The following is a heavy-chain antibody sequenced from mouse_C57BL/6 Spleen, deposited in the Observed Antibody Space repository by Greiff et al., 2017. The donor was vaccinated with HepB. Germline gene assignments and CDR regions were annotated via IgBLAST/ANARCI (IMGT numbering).Heavy chain of an antibody. J-gene: IGHJ3*01. CDR1: GFNIKDDY. CDR2: IDPENGDT. CDR3: TTDYDMFAY. D-gene: IGHD2-4*01. Sequence: VQLKESGAELVRPGASVKLSCTASGFNIKDDYMHWVKQRPEQGLEWIGWIDPENGDTEYASKFQGKATITADTSSNTAYLQLSSLTSEDTAVYYCTTDYDMFAYWGQGTLVTVSA. V-gene: IGHV14-4*01.